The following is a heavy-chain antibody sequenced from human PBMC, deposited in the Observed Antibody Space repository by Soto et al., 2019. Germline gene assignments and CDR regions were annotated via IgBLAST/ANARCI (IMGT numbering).Heavy chain of an antibody. CDR2: IYYSGST. J-gene: IGHJ3*02. CDR1: GGSISSSSYY. Sequence: QLQLQESGPGLVKPSETLSLTCTVSGGSISSSSYYWGWIRQPPGKGLEWIGSIYYSGSTYYNPSLKSRVTISVDTSKNQFSLKLSSVTAADTAVYYCARHYDSSGYSDAFDIWGQGTMVTVSS. D-gene: IGHD3-22*01. V-gene: IGHV4-39*01. CDR3: ARHYDSSGYSDAFDI.